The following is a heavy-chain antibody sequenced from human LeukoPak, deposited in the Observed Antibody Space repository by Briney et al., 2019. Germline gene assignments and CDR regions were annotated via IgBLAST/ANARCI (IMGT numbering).Heavy chain of an antibody. D-gene: IGHD4-23*01. V-gene: IGHV3-30*03. Sequence: GGSLRLSCAVSGFTFNTYGMHWVRQAPGKGLEWVAVLSYDGNNKYYADSVKGRFTISRDNSKNTLFLQMNSLRAEDTAVYYCATNGGNNPFDCWAREPWSPSPQ. CDR2: LSYDGNNK. CDR1: GFTFNTYG. CDR3: ATNGGNNPFDC. J-gene: IGHJ4*02.